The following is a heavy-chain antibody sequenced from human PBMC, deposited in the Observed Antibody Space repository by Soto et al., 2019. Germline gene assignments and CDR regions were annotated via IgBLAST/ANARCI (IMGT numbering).Heavy chain of an antibody. J-gene: IGHJ3*02. Sequence: PWGSLRLSCAASGFTFSSYAMHWVRQAPGKGLEWVAVISYDGSNKYYADSVKGRFTISRDNSKNTLYLQMNSLRAEDTAVYYCARVNYYGSGSHDAFHSWGQGTMVTVSS. CDR1: GFTFSSYA. V-gene: IGHV3-30-3*01. CDR2: ISYDGSNK. D-gene: IGHD3-10*01. CDR3: ARVNYYGSGSHDAFHS.